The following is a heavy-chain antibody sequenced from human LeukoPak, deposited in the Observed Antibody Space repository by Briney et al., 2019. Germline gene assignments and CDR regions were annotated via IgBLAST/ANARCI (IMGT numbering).Heavy chain of an antibody. D-gene: IGHD6-19*01. V-gene: IGHV4-39*01. CDR1: GASISRSTFF. CDR3: AAMTYNSGWHWNFDY. J-gene: IGHJ4*02. CDR2: IFYIGST. Sequence: SETLSLTCNFSGASISRSTFFWGWIRQPPGQGLEWIGSIFYIGSTYYHPSLSSRVIVSLDTSNIQFSPKLSSVTATDTSVYYCAAMTYNSGWHWNFDYWGQGTRVPVSS.